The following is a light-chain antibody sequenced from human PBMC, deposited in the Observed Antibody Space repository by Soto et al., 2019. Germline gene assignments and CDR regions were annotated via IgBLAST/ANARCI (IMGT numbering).Light chain of an antibody. V-gene: IGKV1-12*02. CDR3: QQSFGIPSWT. J-gene: IGKJ1*01. Sequence: DIQMTQSPSSVSASVGDRVTITCRGSQDIRSWLAWYQQKPGRAPQLXXYAATSLQSGVPSRFSGSGSGTDFTLTISSLQPEDFATYYCQQSFGIPSWTFGQGTKVDIK. CDR2: AAT. CDR1: QDIRSW.